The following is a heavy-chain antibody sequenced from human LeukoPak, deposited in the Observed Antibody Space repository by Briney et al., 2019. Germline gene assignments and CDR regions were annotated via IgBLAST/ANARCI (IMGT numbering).Heavy chain of an antibody. V-gene: IGHV4-4*09. J-gene: IGHJ5*02. CDR1: GGSISSYY. CDR2: IYTSGST. CDR3: ARLQKGYSGSYYAWFDP. D-gene: IGHD1-26*01. Sequence: SETLSLTCTVSGGSISSYYWSWIRQPPGKGLEWIGYIYTSGSTNYNPSLKSRVTISVDTSKNQFPLKLSSVTAADTAVYYCARLQKGYSGSYYAWFDPWGQGTLVTVSS.